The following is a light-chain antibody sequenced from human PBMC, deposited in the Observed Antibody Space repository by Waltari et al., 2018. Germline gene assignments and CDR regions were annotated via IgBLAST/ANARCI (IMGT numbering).Light chain of an antibody. CDR2: GTS. J-gene: IGKJ4*01. Sequence: EIVLTPSPGTLSLSPGERATLSCRASQSVTSNFLAWYQQKPGQAPRLFIRGTSTRATGIPDRFSGSGSGTDFTLTISRLEPEDFAVYYCQQSGSSPTFGGGTKVEIK. CDR3: QQSGSSPT. V-gene: IGKV3-20*01. CDR1: QSVTSNF.